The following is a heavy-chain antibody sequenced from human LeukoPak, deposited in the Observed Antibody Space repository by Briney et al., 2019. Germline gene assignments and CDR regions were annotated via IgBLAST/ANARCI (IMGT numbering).Heavy chain of an antibody. Sequence: ASVKVSCKASGYSFTSYGISWVRQAPGQGLEWMGWISAYNGNTNYAQKLQGRVTMTTDTFTSTAYMELRSLRSDDTAVYYCARESSSRIVFDYWGQGTLVTVSS. CDR1: GYSFTSYG. CDR3: ARESSSRIVFDY. V-gene: IGHV1-18*01. D-gene: IGHD6-13*01. CDR2: ISAYNGNT. J-gene: IGHJ4*02.